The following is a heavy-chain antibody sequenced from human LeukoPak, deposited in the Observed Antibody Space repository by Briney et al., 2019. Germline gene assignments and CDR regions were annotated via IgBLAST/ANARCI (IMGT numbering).Heavy chain of an antibody. D-gene: IGHD2-21*02. J-gene: IGHJ5*02. CDR3: AHSHYIMVVTATNWFDP. V-gene: IGHV2-5*01. Sequence: SGPTLVKPAQTLTLTCTFCGFSLSTSGVGVGWIRQPPGKALEWLALIYWNDDKRYSPSLKSRLTITKDTSKNQVVLTMTNMDPVDTATYYCAHSHYIMVVTATNWFDPWGQGTLVTVSS. CDR1: GFSLSTSGVG. CDR2: IYWNDDK.